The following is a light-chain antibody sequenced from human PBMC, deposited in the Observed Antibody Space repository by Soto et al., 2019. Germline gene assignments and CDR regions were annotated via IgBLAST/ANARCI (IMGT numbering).Light chain of an antibody. CDR2: DVS. Sequence: QSALTQPVSVSGSPGQSITISCTGTSSDVGGFNFVSWYQQPPGKAPKLMIYDVSHRPSGVSNRFSGSKSGNTASLTISGLQAEDEGDYYCSSYTTSSTIVFGTGTKLTVL. J-gene: IGLJ1*01. CDR3: SSYTTSSTIV. V-gene: IGLV2-14*01. CDR1: SSDVGGFNF.